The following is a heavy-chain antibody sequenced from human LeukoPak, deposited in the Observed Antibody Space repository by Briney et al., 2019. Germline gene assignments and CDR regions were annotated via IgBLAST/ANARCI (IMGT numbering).Heavy chain of an antibody. D-gene: IGHD2-15*01. CDR3: ARARWVVAAGAYDY. CDR1: GGSISSYY. V-gene: IGHV4-59*01. Sequence: SETLSLTCTVSGGSISSYYWSWIRQPPGKGLEWIGYIYYSGSTNYNPSLKSRVTISVDTSKNQFSLKLSSVTAADTAVYYCARARWVVAAGAYDYWGQGTLVTVSS. J-gene: IGHJ4*02. CDR2: IYYSGST.